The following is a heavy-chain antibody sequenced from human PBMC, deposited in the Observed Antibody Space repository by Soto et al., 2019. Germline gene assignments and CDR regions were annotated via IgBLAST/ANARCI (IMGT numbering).Heavy chain of an antibody. J-gene: IGHJ3*02. CDR1: ESVYIVCA. V-gene: IGHV3-64*04. CDR2: ISIDGSRT. Sequence: PAGCERQTGSGSESVYIVCAINLNRQAPGKGLEYVSFISIDGSRTHYADSVKGRFTISRDNSKNTLYLQMNSLRAEDTAVYFCARDQRSGAFDIWGQGTMVTVSS. CDR3: ARDQRSGAFDI.